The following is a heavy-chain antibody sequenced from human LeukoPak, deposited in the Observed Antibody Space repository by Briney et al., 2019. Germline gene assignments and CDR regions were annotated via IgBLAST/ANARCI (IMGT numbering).Heavy chain of an antibody. J-gene: IGHJ4*02. V-gene: IGHV4-4*02. CDR2: IYHSGST. CDR3: ARVPIVVVVAATLPEYYFDY. CDR1: GGSISSSNW. D-gene: IGHD2-15*01. Sequence: PSETLSLTCAVPGGSISSSNWWSWVRQPPGKGLEWIGEIYHSGSTNYNPSLKSRVTISVDKSKNQFSLKLSSVTAADTAVYYCARVPIVVVVAATLPEYYFDYWGQGTLVTVSS.